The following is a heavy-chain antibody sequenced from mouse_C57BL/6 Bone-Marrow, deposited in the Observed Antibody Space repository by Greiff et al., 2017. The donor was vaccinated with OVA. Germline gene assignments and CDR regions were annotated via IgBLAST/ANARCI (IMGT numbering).Heavy chain of an antibody. CDR2: IDPETGGT. D-gene: IGHD3-2*02. J-gene: IGHJ2*01. CDR3: TRGGDSSGSSYYFDY. V-gene: IGHV1-15*01. CDR1: GYTFTDYE. Sequence: VQLQQSGAELVRPGASVTLSCKASGYTFTDYEMHWVKQTPVHGLEWIGAIDPETGGTAYNQKFKGTAILTADKSSSTAYMELRSLTSEDSAVYYCTRGGDSSGSSYYFDYWGQGTTLTVSS.